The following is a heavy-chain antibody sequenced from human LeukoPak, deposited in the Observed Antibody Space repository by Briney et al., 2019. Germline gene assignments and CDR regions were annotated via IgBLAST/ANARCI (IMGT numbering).Heavy chain of an antibody. D-gene: IGHD1-26*01. CDR2: MNPNSGNT. V-gene: IGHV1-8*01. Sequence: ASVKVSCKASGYTFTSYDINWVRQATGQGLEWMGWMNPNSGNTGYAQKFQGRVTKTRNTSISTAYMELSSLRSEDTAVYYCARGQIEFYSGSYGWVDYWGQGTLVTVSS. CDR3: ARGQIEFYSGSYGWVDY. CDR1: GYTFTSYD. J-gene: IGHJ4*02.